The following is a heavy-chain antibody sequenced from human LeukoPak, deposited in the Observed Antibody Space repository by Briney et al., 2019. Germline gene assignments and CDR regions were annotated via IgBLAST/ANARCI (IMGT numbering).Heavy chain of an antibody. CDR2: ISAYNGNT. D-gene: IGHD2-15*01. V-gene: IGHV1-18*01. Sequence: ASVKVSCKASGYTFTSYGISWVRQAPGQGLEWMGRISAYNGNTNYAQKLQGRVTMTTDTSTSTAYMELRSLRSDDTAVYYCARAITRYCSGGSCYSSLSGDEYYYYGMDVWGQGTTVTVSS. CDR3: ARAITRYCSGGSCYSSLSGDEYYYYGMDV. J-gene: IGHJ6*02. CDR1: GYTFTSYG.